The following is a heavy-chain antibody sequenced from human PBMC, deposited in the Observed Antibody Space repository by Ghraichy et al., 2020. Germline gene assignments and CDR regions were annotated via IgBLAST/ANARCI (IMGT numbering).Heavy chain of an antibody. Sequence: GGSLRLSCAASGFTFSSYSMSWVRQAPGKGLEWVSYIGISSNSIYYADSVKGRFTISRDNAKNSLFLQMNSLRDEDTAVYYCAGHYTYGFSLDYWGQGTLVTVSS. CDR2: IGISSNSI. CDR1: GFTFSSYS. J-gene: IGHJ4*02. CDR3: AGHYTYGFSLDY. D-gene: IGHD5-18*01. V-gene: IGHV3-48*02.